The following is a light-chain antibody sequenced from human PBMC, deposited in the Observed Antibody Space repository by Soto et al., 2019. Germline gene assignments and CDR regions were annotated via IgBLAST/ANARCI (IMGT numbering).Light chain of an antibody. J-gene: IGKJ2*01. V-gene: IGKV3D-20*01. CDR1: QSVSNSY. Sequence: DIVLTQSPATLSLSPGERATISCGASQSVSNSYLAWYQQKPGLAPRLLIYDASSWATGIPDRFSGSGSGTDFTLTISRLEPEDFAVYYCQQYGSSPRTFGQGTKLEIK. CDR2: DAS. CDR3: QQYGSSPRT.